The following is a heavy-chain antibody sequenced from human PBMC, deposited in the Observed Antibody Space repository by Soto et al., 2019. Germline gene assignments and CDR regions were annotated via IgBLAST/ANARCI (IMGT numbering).Heavy chain of an antibody. Sequence: SETLSLTCAVYGGSFSGYYGSWIRQPPGKGLEWIGEINHSGSTNYNPSLKSRVTISVDTSKNQFSLKLSSVTAADTAVYYCARGYSYGLRPLSRPTIYYYMDVWGKGTTVTVSS. CDR2: INHSGST. D-gene: IGHD5-18*01. J-gene: IGHJ6*03. V-gene: IGHV4-34*01. CDR3: ARGYSYGLRPLSRPTIYYYMDV. CDR1: GGSFSGYY.